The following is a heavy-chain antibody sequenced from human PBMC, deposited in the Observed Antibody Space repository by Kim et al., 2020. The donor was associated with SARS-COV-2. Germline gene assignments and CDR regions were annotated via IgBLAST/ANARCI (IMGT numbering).Heavy chain of an antibody. J-gene: IGHJ6*02. Sequence: GGSLRLSCAASGFTFDDYAMHWVRQAPGKGLEWVSGISWNSGSIGYADSVKGRFTISRDNAKNSLYLQMNSLRAEDTALYYCAKDIRAIAAAFYGMDVWGQGTTVTVSS. D-gene: IGHD6-13*01. V-gene: IGHV3-9*01. CDR3: AKDIRAIAAAFYGMDV. CDR1: GFTFDDYA. CDR2: ISWNSGSI.